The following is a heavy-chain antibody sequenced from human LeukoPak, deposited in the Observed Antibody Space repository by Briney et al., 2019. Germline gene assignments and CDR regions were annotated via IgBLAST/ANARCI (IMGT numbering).Heavy chain of an antibody. V-gene: IGHV4-4*02. Sequence: PSETLSLTCGVSGGSIRSTNWWSWVRQPPGQGLEWIGEISPTGETNYNPSLNGRVTMSLDGSRNQLSLTLTSVTAADTAIYYCSRESGAFCPFGYWGQGTLVIVPP. CDR2: ISPTGET. D-gene: IGHD1-26*01. CDR1: GGSIRSTNW. J-gene: IGHJ4*02. CDR3: SRESGAFCPFGY.